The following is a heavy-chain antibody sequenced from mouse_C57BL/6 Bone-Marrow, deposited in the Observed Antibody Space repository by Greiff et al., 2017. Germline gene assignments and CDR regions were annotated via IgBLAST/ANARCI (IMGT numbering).Heavy chain of an antibody. D-gene: IGHD1-1*01. V-gene: IGHV1-55*01. Sequence: QVQLQQPGAELVKPGASVKMSCKASGYTFTSYWITWVKQRPGQGLEWIGAIYPGSGSTNYNEKFKSKATLTVDTSSSTAYMQLSSLTSEDSAVYYCAREGDYYGSTYYAMDYWGQGTSVTVSS. CDR2: IYPGSGST. CDR3: AREGDYYGSTYYAMDY. J-gene: IGHJ4*01. CDR1: GYTFTSYW.